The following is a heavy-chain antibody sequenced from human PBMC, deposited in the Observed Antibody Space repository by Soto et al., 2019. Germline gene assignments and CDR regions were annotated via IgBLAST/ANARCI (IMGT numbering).Heavy chain of an antibody. D-gene: IGHD1-1*01. CDR2: IKRKTDGGTT. Sequence: LRLSCAASGFSFSDAWMTWVRQAPGAGLEWVGRIKRKTDGGTTDYAAPVKGRFTISRDASKTTLYLQMNSLKTEDTAVYYCTTDPHSTGTKYWGQGTLVTVSS. CDR3: TTDPHSTGTKY. V-gene: IGHV3-15*01. CDR1: GFSFSDAW. J-gene: IGHJ4*02.